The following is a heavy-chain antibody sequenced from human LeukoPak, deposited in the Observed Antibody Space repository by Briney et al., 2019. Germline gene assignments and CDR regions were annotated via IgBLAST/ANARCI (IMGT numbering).Heavy chain of an antibody. Sequence: SETLSLTCTVSGDSISSNNYYWAWIRQSPEKGLEWIGSIYYRGITYYNPSLKSRVIMSVDTSENHFSLRLTCVTAEDTAFYYCARQNYYNFWNGLNWFDPWGQGTLVTVSS. CDR1: GDSISSNNYY. V-gene: IGHV4-39*02. D-gene: IGHD3-3*01. CDR2: IYYRGIT. J-gene: IGHJ5*02. CDR3: ARQNYYNFWNGLNWFDP.